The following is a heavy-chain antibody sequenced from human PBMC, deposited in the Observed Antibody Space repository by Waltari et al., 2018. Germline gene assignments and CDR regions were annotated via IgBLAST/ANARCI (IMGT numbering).Heavy chain of an antibody. J-gene: IGHJ4*02. CDR1: GFSFSSYE. CDR2: ISSSGSTK. Sequence: EVRLVESGGNLVPPGGSLRLPCAASGFSFSSYEMNWVRQAPGRGLEWVSYISSSGSTKYYADSVKGRFTISRDNAKNSLYLQMNSLRADDTAVYYCARVRVVMGEGVYWGQGTLVTVSS. D-gene: IGHD2-15*01. CDR3: ARVRVVMGEGVY. V-gene: IGHV3-48*03.